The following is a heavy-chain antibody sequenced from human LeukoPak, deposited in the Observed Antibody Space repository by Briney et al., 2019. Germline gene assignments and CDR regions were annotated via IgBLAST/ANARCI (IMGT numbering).Heavy chain of an antibody. V-gene: IGHV5-51*01. CDR1: GSPFPSYW. J-gene: IGHJ5*02. Sequence: GESLKISCQGSGSPFPSYWIAWVRQLPGKGLEWMGIIFPYDSDTRYSPSFQGQVTISADTSISTAYLQWNSLKASDTAMYYCARTAVTGTFWFDPWGQGTLVTVSS. CDR3: ARTAVTGTFWFDP. D-gene: IGHD6-19*01. CDR2: IFPYDSDT.